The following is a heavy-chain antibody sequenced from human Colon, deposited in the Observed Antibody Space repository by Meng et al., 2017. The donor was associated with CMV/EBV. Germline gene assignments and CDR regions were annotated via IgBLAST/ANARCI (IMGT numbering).Heavy chain of an antibody. Sequence: GGSLRLSCTVSGGSITSSFWSWVRQAPGKGLEWVAFIGSDGSIKRYADSVKGRLTISRDNSKNTLWLQMHSLRPEDTALYYCAREGYSNFDHWGQGTLVTVSS. D-gene: IGHD4-11*01. J-gene: IGHJ4*02. CDR2: IGSDGSIK. CDR1: GGSITSSF. CDR3: AREGYSNFDH. V-gene: IGHV3-30*02.